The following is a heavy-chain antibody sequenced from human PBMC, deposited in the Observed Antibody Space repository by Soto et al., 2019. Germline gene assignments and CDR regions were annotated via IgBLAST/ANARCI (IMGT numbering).Heavy chain of an antibody. V-gene: IGHV3-7*01. CDR1: GFTFSRYW. D-gene: IGHD2-21*01. J-gene: IGHJ4*02. CDR2: INVNGRDK. Sequence: GSLRLSCAASGFTFSRYWMTWVRQAPGKGLEWVANINVNGRDKFYVDSVKGRFTISRDNANDSVYLQLNSLRAEDTAIYYCARVMVVAWGFDYWGQGA. CDR3: ARVMVVAWGFDY.